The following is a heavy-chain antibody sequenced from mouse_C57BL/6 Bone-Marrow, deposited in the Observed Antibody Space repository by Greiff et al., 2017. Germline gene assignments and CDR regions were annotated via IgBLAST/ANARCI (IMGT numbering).Heavy chain of an antibody. J-gene: IGHJ3*01. D-gene: IGHD4-1*01. CDR2: ISYSGST. V-gene: IGHV3-1*01. CDR1: GYSITSGYD. Sequence: DVKLQESGPGMVKPSQSLSLTCTVTGYSITSGYDWHWIRHFPGNKLEWMGYISYSGSTNYNPSLKSRISITHDTSKNHFFLKLNSVTTEDTATYYCARVSGTTFAYWGQGTLVTVSA. CDR3: ARVSGTTFAY.